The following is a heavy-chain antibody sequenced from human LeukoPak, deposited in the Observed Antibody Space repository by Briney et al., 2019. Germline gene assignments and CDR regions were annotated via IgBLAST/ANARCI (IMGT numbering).Heavy chain of an antibody. V-gene: IGHV3-21*01. CDR2: ISSSSSYI. CDR1: GFTFSSYS. CDR3: ARGGIAAAENWFDP. Sequence: GGSLRLSCAASGFTFSSYSMNWVRQAPEKGLEWVSSISSSSSYIYYADSVKGRFTISRDNAKNSLYLQMNSLRAEDTAVYYCARGGIAAAENWFDPWGQGTLVTVSS. D-gene: IGHD6-13*01. J-gene: IGHJ5*02.